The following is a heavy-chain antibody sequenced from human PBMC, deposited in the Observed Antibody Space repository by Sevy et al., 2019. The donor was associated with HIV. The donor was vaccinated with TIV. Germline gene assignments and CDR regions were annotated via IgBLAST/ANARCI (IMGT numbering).Heavy chain of an antibody. J-gene: IGHJ6*02. V-gene: IGHV3-74*01. Sequence: GGSLRLSCAASGFTFSSYLMHWVRQAPGKGLVWVSHINSDGSSTSYADSVKGRFTISRDNAKNTVYLQMKSLRAEDTAFYYCAREAVDVRTGPVDYDYGMDVWGQGTTVTVSS. CDR2: INSDGSST. D-gene: IGHD3-9*01. CDR1: GFTFSSYL. CDR3: AREAVDVRTGPVDYDYGMDV.